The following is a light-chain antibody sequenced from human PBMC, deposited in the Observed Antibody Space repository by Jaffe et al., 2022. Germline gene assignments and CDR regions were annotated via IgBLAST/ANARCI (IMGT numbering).Light chain of an antibody. CDR3: HMWDGMSEHHV. V-gene: IGLV3-21*02. J-gene: IGLJ2*01. CDR1: NIGRIG. CDR2: GDS. Sequence: SYVVTQPPSVSVAPGLTARITCGGDNIGRIGVHWYQQKPGQAPVLVVYGDSARPSGIPERFSGSKSGNTATLTITSVDAGDEADYYCHMWDGMSEHHVLGGGTKLTVL.